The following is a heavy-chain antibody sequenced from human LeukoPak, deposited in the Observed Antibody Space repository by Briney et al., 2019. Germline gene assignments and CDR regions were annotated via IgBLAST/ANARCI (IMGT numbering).Heavy chain of an antibody. D-gene: IGHD4-17*01. Sequence: GGSLRLSCAASGFTFSSFAMGWVRQAPGKTLEWVSFIRGRSSDTYYADSVKGRFTISRDNSKNTLYLQMNSLRAEDTAVYYCAKVPGDYGPFDDWGQGTLVTVSS. J-gene: IGHJ4*02. CDR3: AKVPGDYGPFDD. V-gene: IGHV3-23*01. CDR2: IRGRSSDT. CDR1: GFTFSSFA.